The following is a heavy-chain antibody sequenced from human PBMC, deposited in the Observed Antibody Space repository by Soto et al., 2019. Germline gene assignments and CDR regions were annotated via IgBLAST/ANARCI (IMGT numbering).Heavy chain of an antibody. V-gene: IGHV1-18*01. CDR1: GYTFTSYG. Sequence: QVQLVQSGAEVKKPGASVKVACKASGYTFTSYGISWVRQAPGQGLEWMGWISAYNGNTNYAQKLQGRATMTTDTPTSTAYMELRSLRSDDTAVYYCARDLEGYCSSTRCSNWFDPWGQGTLVTVSS. CDR2: ISAYNGNT. D-gene: IGHD2-2*01. J-gene: IGHJ5*02. CDR3: ARDLEGYCSSTRCSNWFDP.